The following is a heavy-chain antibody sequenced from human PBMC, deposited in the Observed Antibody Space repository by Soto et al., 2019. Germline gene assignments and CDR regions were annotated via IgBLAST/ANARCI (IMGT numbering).Heavy chain of an antibody. V-gene: IGHV1-69*13. D-gene: IGHD6-6*01. Sequence: SVKVSCKASGGTFSSYAISWVRQAPGQGLEWMGGIIPIFGTAHYAQKFQGRVTITAVESTSTAYMELSSLRSEDTAVYYCARGEYSSSPGIYYYGMDVWGQGTTVTVSS. CDR3: ARGEYSSSPGIYYYGMDV. CDR2: IIPIFGTA. CDR1: GGTFSSYA. J-gene: IGHJ6*02.